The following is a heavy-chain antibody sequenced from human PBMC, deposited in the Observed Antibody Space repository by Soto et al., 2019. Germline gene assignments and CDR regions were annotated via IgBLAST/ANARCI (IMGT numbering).Heavy chain of an antibody. CDR3: AKDGSHNFDY. CDR1: GFTFRHYA. CDR2: MSYDGSNE. J-gene: IGHJ4*02. V-gene: IGHV3-30*18. D-gene: IGHD1-26*01. Sequence: QVQLVESGGGVVQPGRSLRLSCAASGFTFRHYAMHWVRHAPGTGLEWVALMSYDGSNEYYADSVKGRFTISRDNSKNTLYLQMNSLRAEDTAVYYCAKDGSHNFDYWGQGTLVTVSS.